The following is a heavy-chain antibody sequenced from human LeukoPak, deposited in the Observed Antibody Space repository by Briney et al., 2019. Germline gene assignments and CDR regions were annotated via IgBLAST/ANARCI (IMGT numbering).Heavy chain of an antibody. D-gene: IGHD5-18*01. CDR3: ARQFYTAIVLFWFDP. V-gene: IGHV4-39*07. J-gene: IGHJ5*02. CDR2: IYYSGST. CDR1: GDSLSSNSYY. Sequence: SETLSLTCTVSGDSLSSNSYYWGWIRQPPGKGLEWIGSIYYSGSTYYNPSLKSRVTISVDTSKNQFSLKLSSVTAADTAVYYCARQFYTAIVLFWFDPWGLGTLVTVSS.